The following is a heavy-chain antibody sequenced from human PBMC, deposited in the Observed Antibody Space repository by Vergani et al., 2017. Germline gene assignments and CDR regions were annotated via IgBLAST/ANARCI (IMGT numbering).Heavy chain of an antibody. D-gene: IGHD3-9*01. CDR2: INPSGGHT. V-gene: IGHV1-46*03. CDR3: ARGDYGILTGYRY. J-gene: IGHJ4*02. Sequence: QVQVVQSGAEVKKSGASVKVSCKTSGYTFSNYYMHWVRQAPGQGLEWMGIINPSGGHTNYAQKFQGRVTMTRDPSTSTVYMELSSLRSEDTAIYYCARGDYGILTGYRYWGQGTLVTVST. CDR1: GYTFSNYY.